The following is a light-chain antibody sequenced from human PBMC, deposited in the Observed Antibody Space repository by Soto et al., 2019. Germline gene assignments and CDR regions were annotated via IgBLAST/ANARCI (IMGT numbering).Light chain of an antibody. V-gene: IGKV3-20*01. J-gene: IGKJ4*01. CDR3: QQYGSSPPIT. CDR1: QSVSSSY. Sequence: EIVLTHSPGTLSLSPCEGAALSSSASQSVSSSYLAWYQQKPGQAPRLLIYGASSRATGIPDRFSGSGSGTDFTLTISRLEPEDFAVYYCQQYGSSPPITFGGGTKVDIK. CDR2: GAS.